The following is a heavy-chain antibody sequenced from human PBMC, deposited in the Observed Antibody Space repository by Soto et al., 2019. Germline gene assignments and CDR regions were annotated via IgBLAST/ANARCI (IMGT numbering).Heavy chain of an antibody. CDR2: ISSSSSYI. CDR1: GFTFSSYS. D-gene: IGHD6-19*01. Sequence: EVQLVESGGGLVKPGGSLRLSCAASGFTFSSYSMNWVRQAPGKGLEWVSSISSSSSYIYYADSVKGRYTISRDNAKNSLYLQMNTLRAGDTAVYYWARPEGWLGGAFDIWGQGTMVTVSS. CDR3: ARPEGWLGGAFDI. J-gene: IGHJ3*02. V-gene: IGHV3-21*01.